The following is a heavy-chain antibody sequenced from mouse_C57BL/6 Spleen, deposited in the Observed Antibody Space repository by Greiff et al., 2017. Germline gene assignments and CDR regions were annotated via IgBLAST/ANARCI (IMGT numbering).Heavy chain of an antibody. CDR2: INPNNGGT. D-gene: IGHD1-1*01. J-gene: IGHJ4*01. CDR1: GYTFTDYY. Sequence: EVQLLQSGPELVKPGASVKMSCKASGYTFTDYYMHWVKQSPGKSLEWIGYINPNNGGTSYNQKYKGKATVTVNTSSSTAYMELRSLTSEDSAVYYGARARGSSSYYAMDYRGQGTSVTVSS. CDR3: ARARGSSSYYAMDY. V-gene: IGHV1-22*01.